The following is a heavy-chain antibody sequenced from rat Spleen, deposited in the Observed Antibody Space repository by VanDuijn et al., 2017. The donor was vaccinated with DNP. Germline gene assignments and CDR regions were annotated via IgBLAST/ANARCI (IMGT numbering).Heavy chain of an antibody. V-gene: IGHV5-20*01. CDR1: GFTFSDYY. CDR2: ISFDGGDS. CDR3: AIYFYSGDNWFAY. D-gene: IGHD1-1*01. J-gene: IGHJ3*01. Sequence: EVQLVESGGGLVQPGRSLKLSCAASGFTFSDYYMAWVRQAPTRGLEWVAYISFDGGDSYYADSVKGRFTISRDNAGNTLYLQMNSLRSEDTATYYCAIYFYSGDNWFAYWGQGTLVTVSS.